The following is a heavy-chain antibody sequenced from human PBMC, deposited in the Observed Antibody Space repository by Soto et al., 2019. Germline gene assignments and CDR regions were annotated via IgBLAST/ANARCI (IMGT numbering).Heavy chain of an antibody. V-gene: IGHV3-30*18. CDR2: ISYYGTNE. D-gene: IGHD1-26*01. J-gene: IGHJ4*02. Sequence: VGSQTLSCEASGLTFSGYGMHWVRQAPGKGLEWVAVISYYGTNEYYEDSVKGRFTISRDNSKNTLYLQMNSLRIEDRAVYFCAKEDPSGRYSLDYWGQGSQVTVSS. CDR3: AKEDPSGRYSLDY. CDR1: GLTFSGYG.